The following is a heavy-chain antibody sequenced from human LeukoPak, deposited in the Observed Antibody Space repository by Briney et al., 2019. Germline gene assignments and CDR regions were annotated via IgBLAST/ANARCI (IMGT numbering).Heavy chain of an antibody. CDR1: GFTFSSYT. Sequence: GGSLRLSCAASGFTFSSYTMSWVHQAPGKGLEWVSTITTSDGNTYYADSVKGRFTVSRDNSKNTLFLQMNSLRAEDTAVYYCARVKFDYWGQGTLVTVSS. CDR2: ITTSDGNT. CDR3: ARVKFDY. J-gene: IGHJ4*02. V-gene: IGHV3-23*01.